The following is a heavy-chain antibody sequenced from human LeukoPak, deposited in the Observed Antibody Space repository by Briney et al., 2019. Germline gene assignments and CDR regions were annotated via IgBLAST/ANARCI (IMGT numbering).Heavy chain of an antibody. CDR1: GGSISSSDYY. Sequence: PSETLSLTCSVSGGSISSSDYYWDWIRQPPGKGLEWVGAIYYSGSTYYSPSLKGRVTISGDTSKSQFSLKLTSVTSADTAVYSCARLLDNDISGDPDTFDVWGQGTTVIVSS. D-gene: IGHD3-22*01. CDR2: IYYSGST. CDR3: ARLLDNDISGDPDTFDV. V-gene: IGHV4-39*07. J-gene: IGHJ3*01.